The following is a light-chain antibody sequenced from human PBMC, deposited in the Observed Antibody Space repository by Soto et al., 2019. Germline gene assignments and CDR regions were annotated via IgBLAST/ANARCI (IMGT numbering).Light chain of an antibody. CDR1: QSVSTY. V-gene: IGKV3-11*01. CDR3: QRRNNWQWT. J-gene: IGKJ1*01. CDR2: DAS. Sequence: EIVLTQSPATLSLSPGERATLACRASQSVSTYLAWYQQKPGQAPRLLIYDASNRATGIPPRFSGSGSGTDFALTISGLEPEDIAVYDCQRRNNWQWTFVQGTKVDIK.